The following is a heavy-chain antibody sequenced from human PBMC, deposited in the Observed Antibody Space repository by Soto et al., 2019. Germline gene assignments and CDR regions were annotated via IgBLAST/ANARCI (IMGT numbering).Heavy chain of an antibody. D-gene: IGHD6-13*01. J-gene: IGHJ6*02. Sequence: SETLSLTCTVSGDSMTSSSYYWGWIRQPPGKGLEWIGSIYYSERTSYNSGSTYYSPSLKSRVTISGDTSKSQFSLKLSSVTAADTAVYYCAAGIAAAAPPYYYYGMDVWGQGTTVTVSS. CDR3: AAGIAAAAPPYYYYGMDV. V-gene: IGHV4-39*01. CDR2: IYYSERTSYNSGST. CDR1: GDSMTSSSYY.